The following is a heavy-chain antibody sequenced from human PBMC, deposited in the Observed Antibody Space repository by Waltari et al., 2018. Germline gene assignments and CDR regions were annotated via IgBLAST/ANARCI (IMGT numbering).Heavy chain of an antibody. D-gene: IGHD6-19*01. J-gene: IGHJ4*02. V-gene: IGHV4-39*07. CDR3: AGGKQWLVRGTDY. CDR2: IYYSGST. CDR1: GGSISSSSYY. Sequence: QLQLQESGPGLVKPSETLSLTCTVSGGSISSSSYYWGWIRQPPGKGLEWIGSIYYSGSTYYNPSLKSRVTISVDTSKNQFSLKLSSVTAADTAVYYCAGGKQWLVRGTDYWGQGTLVTVSS.